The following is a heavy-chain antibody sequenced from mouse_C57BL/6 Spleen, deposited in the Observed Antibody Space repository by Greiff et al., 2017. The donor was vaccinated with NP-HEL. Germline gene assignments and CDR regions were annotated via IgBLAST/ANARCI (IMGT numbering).Heavy chain of an antibody. D-gene: IGHD2-3*01. Sequence: VQGVESGPELVKPGASVKISCKASGYAFSSSWMNWVKQRPGKGLEWIGRIYPGDGDTNYNGKFKGKATLTADKSSSTAYMQLSSLTSEDSAVYFCAKERGDGYWAYWGQGTLVTVSA. J-gene: IGHJ3*01. CDR1: GYAFSSSW. CDR3: AKERGDGYWAY. CDR2: IYPGDGDT. V-gene: IGHV1-82*01.